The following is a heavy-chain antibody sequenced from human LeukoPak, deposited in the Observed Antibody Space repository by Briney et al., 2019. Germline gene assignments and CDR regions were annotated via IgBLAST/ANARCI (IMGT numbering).Heavy chain of an antibody. CDR2: IYYSGST. V-gene: IGHV4-59*01. CDR3: ASLSYDILTGPQYYFDY. J-gene: IGHJ4*02. CDR1: GGSISSYY. Sequence: KASETLSLTCTVSGGSISSYYWSWIRQPPGKGLEWIGYIYYSGSTNYNPSLKSRVTISADTSKNQFSLKLSSVTAADTAVYYCASLSYDILTGPQYYFDYWGQGTLVTISS. D-gene: IGHD3-9*01.